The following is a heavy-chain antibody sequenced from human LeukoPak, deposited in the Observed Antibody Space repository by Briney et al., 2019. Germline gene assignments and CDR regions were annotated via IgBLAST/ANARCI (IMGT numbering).Heavy chain of an antibody. CDR1: GFTFGDYA. CDR2: IRYDGSDS. V-gene: IGHV3-30*02. J-gene: IGHJ4*02. CDR3: AREYCSSSRCSADFDY. Sequence: PGGSLRLSCSAFGFTFGDYAFHWVRQAPGKGLEWLAFIRYDGSDSYYADSVKGRFTISRDNSKNALYLQMNSLRAEGTAVYYCAREYCSSSRCSADFDYWGQGTLVTVSS. D-gene: IGHD2-15*01.